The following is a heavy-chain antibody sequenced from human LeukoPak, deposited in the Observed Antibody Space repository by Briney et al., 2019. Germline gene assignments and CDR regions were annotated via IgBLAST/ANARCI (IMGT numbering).Heavy chain of an antibody. Sequence: QPAESLRLSCSAYGFTFSSYSMRWVRQPPGNGLQCVSSITSDGRHKYHAGSMKGRFSISRDNPKNTLYLHRSSVRPEDTAVYYCVKDLVGSGDYWGQGTLVTVSS. CDR2: ITSDGRHK. V-gene: IGHV3-64D*06. CDR1: GFTFSSYS. D-gene: IGHD2-8*02. CDR3: VKDLVGSGDY. J-gene: IGHJ4*02.